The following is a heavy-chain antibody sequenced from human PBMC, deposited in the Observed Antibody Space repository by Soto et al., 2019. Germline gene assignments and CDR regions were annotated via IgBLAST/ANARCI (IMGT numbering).Heavy chain of an antibody. J-gene: IGHJ6*03. CDR1: GFTFSNAW. Sequence: EVQLVESGGGLVKPGGSLRLSCAASGFTFSNAWMSWVRQAPGKGLEWVGRIKSKTDGGTTDYAAPVKGRFTISRDDSKNTLYLQMNSLKTEDTAVYYCTTDPGILHYYSYYYMDVWGKGTTVTVSS. CDR2: IKSKTDGGTT. CDR3: TTDPGILHYYSYYYMDV. D-gene: IGHD3-10*01. V-gene: IGHV3-15*01.